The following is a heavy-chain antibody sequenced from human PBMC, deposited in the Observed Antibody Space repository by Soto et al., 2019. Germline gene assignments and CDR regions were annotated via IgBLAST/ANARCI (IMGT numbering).Heavy chain of an antibody. CDR2: IYYSGST. Sequence: LSLTCTVSGGSISSGDYYWSWIRQPPGKGLEWIGYIYYSGSTYYNPSLKSRVTISVDTSKNQFSLKLSSVTAADTAVYYCAIRGSSGWSYYFDYWGQGTLVTVSS. CDR1: GGSISSGDYY. D-gene: IGHD6-19*01. CDR3: AIRGSSGWSYYFDY. J-gene: IGHJ4*02. V-gene: IGHV4-30-4*01.